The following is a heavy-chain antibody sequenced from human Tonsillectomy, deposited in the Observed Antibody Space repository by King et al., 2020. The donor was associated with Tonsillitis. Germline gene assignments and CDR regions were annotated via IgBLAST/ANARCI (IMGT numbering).Heavy chain of an antibody. CDR2: INHSGST. CDR1: GGSFSGYS. D-gene: IGHD2-2*01. J-gene: IGHJ5*02. V-gene: IGHV4-34*01. CDR3: ATATTYHSPDCSSSSCPNWCDP. Sequence: VQLQQWGAGLLKPSETLSLTCAVYGGSFSGYSWSWIRQPPGKGLEWIGEINHSGSTNYNPSLTSRVTMSVDTSKNQFSLKLSSVTAADTAVYYCATATTYHSPDCSSSSCPNWCDPWGQGTLVTVS.